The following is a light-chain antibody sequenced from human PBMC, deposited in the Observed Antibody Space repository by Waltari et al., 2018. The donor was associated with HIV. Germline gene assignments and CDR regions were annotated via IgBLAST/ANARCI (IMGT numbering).Light chain of an antibody. CDR3: HQYNDWWT. J-gene: IGKJ1*01. CDR1: QRVSGN. Sequence: EIVMTQSPATLSASPGERATLSCRASQRVSGNVAWYQQKPGQAPRLLIYGASTRATGIPARFIGSGSETEFTLTISSLQSEDFAVYHCHQYNDWWTFGQGTKVEI. CDR2: GAS. V-gene: IGKV3-15*01.